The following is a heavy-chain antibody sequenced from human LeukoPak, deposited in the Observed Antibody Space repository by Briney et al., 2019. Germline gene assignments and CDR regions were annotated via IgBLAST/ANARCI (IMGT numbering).Heavy chain of an antibody. V-gene: IGHV1-3*01. CDR2: INAGNGNT. Sequence: GASVKVSCKASGYTFTSFAMHWVRQAPGQRLEWMGWINAGNGNTKYSQKFQGRVTITRDTSAGTAYMELSSLRSEDTAVYYCARDALDYYDSSGYYSPNFDYWGQGTLVTVSS. CDR1: GYTFTSFA. CDR3: ARDALDYYDSSGYYSPNFDY. D-gene: IGHD3-22*01. J-gene: IGHJ4*02.